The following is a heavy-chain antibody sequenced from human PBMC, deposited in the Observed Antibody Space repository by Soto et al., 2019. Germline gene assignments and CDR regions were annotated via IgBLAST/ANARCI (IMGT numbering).Heavy chain of an antibody. Sequence: ASVKVSCKASGYTFTSYAMHWVRQAPGQRLEWMGWINAGNGNTKYSQKFQGRVTITRDTSASTAYMELSSLRSEDTAVYYCARPNRYYYDSSGYYPGYAFDIWGQGTMVTVS. CDR3: ARPNRYYYDSSGYYPGYAFDI. V-gene: IGHV1-3*01. CDR2: INAGNGNT. D-gene: IGHD3-22*01. J-gene: IGHJ3*02. CDR1: GYTFTSYA.